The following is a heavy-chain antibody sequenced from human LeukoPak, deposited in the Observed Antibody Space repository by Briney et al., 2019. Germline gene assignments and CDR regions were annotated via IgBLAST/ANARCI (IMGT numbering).Heavy chain of an antibody. J-gene: IGHJ4*02. CDR2: IIPIFGTA. Sequence: ASVKVSCKASGDTFSSYAISWVRQAPGQGLEWMGGIIPIFGTANYAQKFQGRVTITADESTSTAYMELSSLRSEDTAVYYCARVNRANYYDSSGPFDYWGQGTLVTVSS. CDR3: ARVNRANYYDSSGPFDY. V-gene: IGHV1-69*13. CDR1: GDTFSSYA. D-gene: IGHD3-22*01.